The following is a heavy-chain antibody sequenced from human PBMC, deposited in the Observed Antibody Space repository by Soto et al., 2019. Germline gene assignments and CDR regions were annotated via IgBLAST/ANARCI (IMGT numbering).Heavy chain of an antibody. J-gene: IGHJ4*02. CDR2: INTYNGNT. CDR1: GYTFTNYG. Sequence: QVQLVQSGAEVKKPGASVKVSCKASGYTFTNYGIIWVRQAPGQGLEWMGWINTYNGNTNYAQNLQGRVTLTTDTSPSKAYMERRPLKPDDRAMYYGAGAEQFGAGNTGWNPFASWARGTWVTV. V-gene: IGHV1-18*01. CDR3: AGAEQFGAGNTGWNPFAS. D-gene: IGHD3-3*01.